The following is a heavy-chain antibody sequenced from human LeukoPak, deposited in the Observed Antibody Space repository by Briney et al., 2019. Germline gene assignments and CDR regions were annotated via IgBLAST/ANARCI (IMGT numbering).Heavy chain of an antibody. Sequence: SETLSLTCTVSGGSISSSSYYWGWIRQPPGKGLEWIGSIYYNGSTYYNPSLKSRVTISVDTSKNQFSLKLSSVTAADTAVYYCARPYEGPRYYDSSGYYSFEYWGQGTLVTVSS. CDR1: GGSISSSSYY. V-gene: IGHV4-39*01. CDR2: IYYNGST. J-gene: IGHJ4*02. D-gene: IGHD3-22*01. CDR3: ARPYEGPRYYDSSGYYSFEY.